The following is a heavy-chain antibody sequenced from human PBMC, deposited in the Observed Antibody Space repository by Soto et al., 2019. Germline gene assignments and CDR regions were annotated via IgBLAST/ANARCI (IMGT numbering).Heavy chain of an antibody. CDR2: IRGFSPYT. D-gene: IGHD3-10*01. CDR1: GFTFRTYT. V-gene: IGHV3-21*01. CDR3: ARDRGYDAHDYYYNAMDV. Sequence: EVQLVESGGGLVKPGGPLRLSCISSGFTFRTYTMNWVRQAPGKGLEWVSGIRGFSPYTFYAESVKGRFTISRDNAKNSLDLQMDSLRAEDTAVYYCARDRGYDAHDYYYNAMDVWGQGTTVTVSS. J-gene: IGHJ6*02.